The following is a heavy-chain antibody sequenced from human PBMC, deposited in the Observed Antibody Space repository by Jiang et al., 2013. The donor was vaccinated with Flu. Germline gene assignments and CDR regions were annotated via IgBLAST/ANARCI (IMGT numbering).Heavy chain of an antibody. CDR2: IDPSDSYT. D-gene: IGHD1-1*01. J-gene: IGHJ5*02. V-gene: IGHV5-10-1*01. Sequence: PGESLRISCKGSGYSFTSYWIRLGAPDARERPGVDGRIDPSDSYTNYSPSFQGHVTISADKSISTAYLQWSSLKASDTAMYYCARLLERRNGWFDPWGQGTLVTVSS. CDR1: GYSFTSYW. CDR3: ARLLERRNGWFDP.